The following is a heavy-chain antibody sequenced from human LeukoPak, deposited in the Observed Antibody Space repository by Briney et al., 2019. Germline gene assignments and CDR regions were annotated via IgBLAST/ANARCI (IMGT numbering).Heavy chain of an antibody. Sequence: QAGGSLRLSCAASGFAFSSYAMSWVRQAPGKGLEWVSAISGSGGSTYYADSVKGRFTISRDNSKNTLYLQMNSLRAEDTAVYYCAKGSGYDCSYYYYMDVWGKGTTVTVSS. CDR1: GFAFSSYA. D-gene: IGHD5-12*01. CDR3: AKGSGYDCSYYYYMDV. V-gene: IGHV3-23*01. CDR2: ISGSGGST. J-gene: IGHJ6*03.